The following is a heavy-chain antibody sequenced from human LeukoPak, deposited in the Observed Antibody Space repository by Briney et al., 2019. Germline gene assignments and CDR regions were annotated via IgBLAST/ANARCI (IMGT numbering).Heavy chain of an antibody. CDR3: ARVDYGDYSKDFDY. V-gene: IGHV4-34*01. CDR1: GGSFSGYY. CDR2: INHSGST. D-gene: IGHD4-17*01. J-gene: IGHJ4*02. Sequence: SETLSLTCAVYGGSFSGYYWSWIRQPPGKGLEWIGEINHSGSTNYNPSLKSRVTISVDTSKNQFSLKVNSMTAADTAVYYCARVDYGDYSKDFDYWGQGTLVTVSS.